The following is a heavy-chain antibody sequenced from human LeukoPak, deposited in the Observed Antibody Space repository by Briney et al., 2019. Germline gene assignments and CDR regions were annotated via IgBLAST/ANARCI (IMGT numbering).Heavy chain of an antibody. D-gene: IGHD2-2*01. Sequence: PSETLSLTCTVSGGSISSYYWSWIRQPPGKGLEWIGYIYYSGSTNYNPSLKSRVTISVDTSKNQFSLKLSSVTAADTAVYYCACYCSSTSCATNHFDYWGQGTLVTVSS. CDR1: GGSISSYY. J-gene: IGHJ4*02. V-gene: IGHV4-59*08. CDR3: ACYCSSTSCATNHFDY. CDR2: IYYSGST.